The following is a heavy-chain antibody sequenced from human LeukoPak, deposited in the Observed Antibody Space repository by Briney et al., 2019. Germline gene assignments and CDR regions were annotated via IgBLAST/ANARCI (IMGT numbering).Heavy chain of an antibody. D-gene: IGHD3-10*01. CDR1: AVSISSYY. CDR2: IYYSGST. J-gene: IGHJ6*02. Sequence: SETLSLTCTVSAVSISSYYWSWIRQPPGKGLEWIGYIYYSGSTNYNPPLKSRVTISVDTSKNQFSLKLSSVTAADTAVYYCARVGGSGSYYYAMDVWGQGTTVTVSS. CDR3: ARVGGSGSYYYAMDV. V-gene: IGHV4-59*01.